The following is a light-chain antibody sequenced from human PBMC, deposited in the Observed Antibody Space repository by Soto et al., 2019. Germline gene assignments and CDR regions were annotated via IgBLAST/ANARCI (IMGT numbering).Light chain of an antibody. CDR3: SSYTSLSTL. Sequence: QSALTQPASVSGSPGQSITFSCTGTSSDVGGYNYVSWYQQHPGKAPKLMIYDVSNRPSGVSNRFSGSKSGNTASLTISGLQAEDEADYYCSSYTSLSTLFGGGTKLTVL. CDR1: SSDVGGYNY. CDR2: DVS. V-gene: IGLV2-14*01. J-gene: IGLJ2*01.